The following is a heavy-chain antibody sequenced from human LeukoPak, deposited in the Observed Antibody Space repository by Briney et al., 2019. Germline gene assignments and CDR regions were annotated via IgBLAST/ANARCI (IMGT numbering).Heavy chain of an antibody. Sequence: ASVKVSCKASGGTFASYAISGVRQAPGQGLKGLGRIIPILGIANYAQKFQGRVTITADKSTSTAYMELSSLRSEDTAVYYCARSPVVAATNFDYWGQGTLVTVSS. J-gene: IGHJ4*02. D-gene: IGHD2-15*01. CDR2: IIPILGIA. CDR1: GGTFASYA. V-gene: IGHV1-69*04. CDR3: ARSPVVAATNFDY.